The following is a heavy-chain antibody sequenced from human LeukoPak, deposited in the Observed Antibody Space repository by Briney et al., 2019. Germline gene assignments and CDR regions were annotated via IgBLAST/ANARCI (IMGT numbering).Heavy chain of an antibody. V-gene: IGHV4-30-2*01. Sequence: TLSLTCAVSGGSISSGGYSWSWIRQPPGKGLECIGYIYQSGSTYYNPSLKSRVTISPDRSKNQFSLRLSSVTAADTAVYYCARGGRYFDWPYFDYWGQGTLVTVSS. D-gene: IGHD3-9*01. CDR1: GGSISSGGYS. J-gene: IGHJ4*02. CDR3: ARGGRYFDWPYFDY. CDR2: IYQSGST.